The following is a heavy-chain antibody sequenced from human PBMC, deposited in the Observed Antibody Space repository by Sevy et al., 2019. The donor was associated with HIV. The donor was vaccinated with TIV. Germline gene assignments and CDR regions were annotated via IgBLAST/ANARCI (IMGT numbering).Heavy chain of an antibody. Sequence: ASVKVSCKASGYTFTGYYMHWVRQAPGQGLEWMGWINPNSGGTNYAQKFQGRVTMTRDTSISTAYMELSRLRSDDTAVYYCARVGYDFWSGYYPGPYYFDYWGQRTLVTVSS. CDR1: GYTFTGYY. CDR3: ARVGYDFWSGYYPGPYYFDY. D-gene: IGHD3-3*01. J-gene: IGHJ4*02. V-gene: IGHV1-2*02. CDR2: INPNSGGT.